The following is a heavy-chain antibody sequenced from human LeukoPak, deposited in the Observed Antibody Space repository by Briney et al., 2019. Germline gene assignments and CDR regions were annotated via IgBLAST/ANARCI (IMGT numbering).Heavy chain of an antibody. CDR3: ARVRLGRGVDDAFDV. CDR1: GYAFTGYY. V-gene: IGHV1-2*06. D-gene: IGHD3-10*01. J-gene: IGHJ3*01. Sequence: ASVKVSGKASGYAFTGYYIHWVRQAPGQGPEWMGRMNPNSGGAHYAQNFQGRVTMTRDTSISTAYMELTSLRSDDTAVYYCARVRLGRGVDDAFDVWGQGTMVTLSS. CDR2: MNPNSGGA.